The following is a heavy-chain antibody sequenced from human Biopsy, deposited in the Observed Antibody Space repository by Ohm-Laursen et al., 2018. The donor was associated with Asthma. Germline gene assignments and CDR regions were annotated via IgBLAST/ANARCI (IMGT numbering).Heavy chain of an antibody. D-gene: IGHD3-10*01. V-gene: IGHV3-30*04. J-gene: IGHJ6*02. Sequence: SLRLSCAASGFTFRSYAMHWVRQAPGKGLEWVAVISYDGSTKYSADSVKGRLIVSRDISKNILSLQMNSLRPEDTAVYYCARDVVWFREVGGMDVWGQGTTVTVSS. CDR2: ISYDGSTK. CDR1: GFTFRSYA. CDR3: ARDVVWFREVGGMDV.